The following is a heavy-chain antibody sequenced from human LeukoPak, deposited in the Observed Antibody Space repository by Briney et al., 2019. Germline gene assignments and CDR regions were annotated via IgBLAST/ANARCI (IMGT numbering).Heavy chain of an antibody. CDR1: GFTFNTYS. CDR3: ARVSVYSSGKAFDY. CDR2: ISSSSSYI. J-gene: IGHJ4*02. Sequence: GGSLRLSCEASGFTFNTYSMNWARQAPGKGLEWVSSISSSSSYIYYADSVKGRFTISRDNAENSLYLQMNSLRAEDTAVYYCARVSVYSSGKAFDYWGQGTLVTVSS. V-gene: IGHV3-21*01. D-gene: IGHD6-19*01.